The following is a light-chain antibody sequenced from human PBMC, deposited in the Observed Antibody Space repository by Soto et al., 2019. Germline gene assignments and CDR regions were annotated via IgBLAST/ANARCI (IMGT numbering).Light chain of an antibody. CDR3: SSYASGSTHV. CDR1: SSDVGTYNL. CDR2: EVS. Sequence: QSVLTQPASVSGSPGQSITISCTGSSSDVGTYNLVSWYQQHPGKAPKLMIYEVSKRPSGVSDRFSGSKSGNTASLTISGLQAEDEADYYCSSYASGSTHVFGTGTKLTVL. J-gene: IGLJ1*01. V-gene: IGLV2-23*02.